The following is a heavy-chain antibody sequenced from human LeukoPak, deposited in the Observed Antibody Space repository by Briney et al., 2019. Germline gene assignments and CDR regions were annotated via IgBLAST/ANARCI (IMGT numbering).Heavy chain of an antibody. D-gene: IGHD4-23*01. Sequence: GGSLRLSCAASGFPVSANYMTWVRQAPQKGLEWVSTIHSDGSTYYVDSVKGRFIISRDNSKNTLYLQMNSLRAEDTAVYYCAKVDYGGTYYMDVWGKGTTVTVSS. J-gene: IGHJ6*03. CDR3: AKVDYGGTYYMDV. CDR1: GFPVSANY. V-gene: IGHV3-53*05. CDR2: IHSDGST.